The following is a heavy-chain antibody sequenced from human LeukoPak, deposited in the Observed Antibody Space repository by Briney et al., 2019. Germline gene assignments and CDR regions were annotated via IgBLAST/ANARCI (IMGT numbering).Heavy chain of an antibody. Sequence: PGGSLRLSCAASGFTFSSYAMSWVRQAPGKGLEWVSAISVSGGSTYYADSVKGRFTISRDNSKNTLYLQMNSLRAEDTAVYYCARNALMTTVTISWFDPWGQGTLVTVSS. V-gene: IGHV3-23*01. CDR2: ISVSGGST. D-gene: IGHD4-17*01. CDR3: ARNALMTTVTISWFDP. CDR1: GFTFSSYA. J-gene: IGHJ5*02.